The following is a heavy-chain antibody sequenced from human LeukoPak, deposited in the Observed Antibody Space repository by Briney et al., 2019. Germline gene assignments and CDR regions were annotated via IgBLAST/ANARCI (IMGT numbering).Heavy chain of an antibody. J-gene: IGHJ4*02. CDR3: ASVNYDILTGYYFDY. Sequence: SETLSLTCTVSGGSISSYYWSWIRQPPGKGLEWXXYIYYSGSTNYNPSLKSRVTISVDTSKNQFSLKLSSVTAADTAVYYCASVNYDILTGYYFDYWGQGTLVTVSS. CDR1: GGSISSYY. CDR2: IYYSGST. D-gene: IGHD3-9*01. V-gene: IGHV4-59*01.